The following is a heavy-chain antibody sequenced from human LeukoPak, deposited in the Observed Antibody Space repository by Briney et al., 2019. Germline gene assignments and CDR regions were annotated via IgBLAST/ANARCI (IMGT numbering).Heavy chain of an antibody. J-gene: IGHJ4*02. D-gene: IGHD3-3*01. CDR3: ARDGSFLEWLLGYFDY. V-gene: IGHV1-18*01. CDR1: GYTFTSYG. CDR2: ISAYNGNT. Sequence: ASVKVSCKASGYTFTSYGISWVRQAPGQGLEWMGWISAYNGNTNYAQKLQGRVTMTTDTSTSTAYMELSSLRSDDTAVYYCARDGSFLEWLLGYFDYWGQGTLVTVSS.